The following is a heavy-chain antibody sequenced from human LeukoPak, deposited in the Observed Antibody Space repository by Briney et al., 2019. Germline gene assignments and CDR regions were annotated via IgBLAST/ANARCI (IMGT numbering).Heavy chain of an antibody. J-gene: IGHJ4*02. CDR3: ARDAGYSSGWDY. Sequence: PSETLSLTCTVSGYSISSGYYWGWIRQPPGKGLEWIGSIYHSGSTYYNPSLKSRVTISVDTSKNQFSLKLSSVTAADTAVYYCARDAGYSSGWDYWGQGTLVTVSS. CDR1: GYSISSGYY. D-gene: IGHD6-19*01. CDR2: IYHSGST. V-gene: IGHV4-38-2*02.